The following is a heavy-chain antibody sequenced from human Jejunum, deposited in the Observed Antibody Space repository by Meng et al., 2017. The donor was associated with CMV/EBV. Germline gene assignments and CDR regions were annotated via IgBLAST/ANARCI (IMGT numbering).Heavy chain of an antibody. CDR2: MNPNRGTT. V-gene: IGHV1-8*01. CDR3: ATGVADFEY. D-gene: IGHD6-19*01. CDR1: GYTFTSYG. Sequence: VQLVQSGAEVTKPGASVKVCCKASGYTFTSYGITWVRQGTGQGLEWMGWMNPNRGTTGYAQKFQGRVTMTRNISKSTAYMDLSSLRSEDTAVYYCATGVADFEYWGQGTLVTVSS. J-gene: IGHJ4*02.